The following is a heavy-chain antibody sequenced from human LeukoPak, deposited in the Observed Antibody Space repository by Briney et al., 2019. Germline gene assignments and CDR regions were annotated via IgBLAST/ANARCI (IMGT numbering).Heavy chain of an antibody. Sequence: SETLSLTCTVSGGSISSYYWSWIRQPPGKGLEWIGYIYYSGSTSYNPSLKSRVTISVDTSKNQFSLKLSSVTAADTAVYYCAREGASSSSWYRLLGRDELHNWFDPWGQGTLVTVSS. CDR2: IYYSGST. CDR1: GGSISSYY. D-gene: IGHD6-13*01. V-gene: IGHV4-59*12. J-gene: IGHJ5*02. CDR3: AREGASSSSWYRLLGRDELHNWFDP.